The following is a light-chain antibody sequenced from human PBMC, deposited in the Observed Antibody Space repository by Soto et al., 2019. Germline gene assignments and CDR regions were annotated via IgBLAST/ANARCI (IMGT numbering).Light chain of an antibody. CDR2: DSS. V-gene: IGKV3-20*01. Sequence: EIVLTQSPGTLSLSPGERATLSCRASQSVTSNYLAWYQQKPRQPPSLLIYDSSSRATGIPDRFSGSGSGTDFPLTSSRLEPEDFVVYYCQYSSSLPQTFGEGTKLEIK. J-gene: IGKJ2*01. CDR1: QSVTSNY. CDR3: QYSSSLPQT.